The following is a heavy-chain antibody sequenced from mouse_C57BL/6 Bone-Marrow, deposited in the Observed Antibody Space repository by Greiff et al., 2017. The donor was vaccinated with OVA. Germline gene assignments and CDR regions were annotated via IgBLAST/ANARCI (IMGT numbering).Heavy chain of an antibody. CDR2: ISDGGSYT. CDR1: GFTFSSYA. Sequence: EVMLVESGGGLVKPGGSLKLSCAASGFTFSSYAMSWVRQTPEKRLEWVATISDGGSYTYYPDNVKGRFTISRDNAKNNLYLQMSHLKSEDTAMYYCARDWGNYENYAMDYWGQGTSVTVSS. V-gene: IGHV5-4*01. D-gene: IGHD2-1*01. CDR3: ARDWGNYENYAMDY. J-gene: IGHJ4*01.